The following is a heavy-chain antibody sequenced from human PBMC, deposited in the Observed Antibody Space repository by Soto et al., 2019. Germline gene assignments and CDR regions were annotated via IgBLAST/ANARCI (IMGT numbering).Heavy chain of an antibody. CDR1: NGSFSDYF. CDR2: IKESGFA. J-gene: IGHJ4*02. D-gene: IGHD6-19*01. Sequence: SETLSLTCGVYNGSFSDYFWNWICQPPGKGLEWIGEIKESGFATYNPSLKRRVTMSVDTANNQFSLKVTSVTAADTAVYYCARGKSSGPLYYFDTWGQGTLVTVSS. V-gene: IGHV4-34*01. CDR3: ARGKSSGPLYYFDT.